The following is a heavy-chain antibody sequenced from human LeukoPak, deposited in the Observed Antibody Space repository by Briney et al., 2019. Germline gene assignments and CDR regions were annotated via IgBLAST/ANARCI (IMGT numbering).Heavy chain of an antibody. CDR3: AREALDYYDSSGPFDY. CDR1: GYTFTGYY. D-gene: IGHD3-22*01. V-gene: IGHV1-2*02. CDR2: INPNSGGT. J-gene: IGHJ4*02. Sequence: EASVTVSCTASGYTFTGYYMDWVRQAPGQGLEWMGWINPNSGGTNYAQKFQGRVTMTRDTSISTAYMELSRLRSDDTAVYYCAREALDYYDSSGPFDYWGQGTLVTVSS.